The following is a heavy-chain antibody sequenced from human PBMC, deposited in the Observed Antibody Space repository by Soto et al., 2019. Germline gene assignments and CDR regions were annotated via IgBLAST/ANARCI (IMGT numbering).Heavy chain of an antibody. D-gene: IGHD2-15*01. CDR2: ISYDGSNK. CDR1: GFTFSSYA. V-gene: IGHV3-30-3*01. CDR3: ARDGLGRDIVVVVAPQRGPWFDP. Sequence: QVQLVESGGGVVQPGRSLRLSCAASGFTFSSYAMHWVRQAPGKGLEWVAVISYDGSNKYYADSVKGRFTISRDNSKNTLYLQMNSLRAEDTAVYYCARDGLGRDIVVVVAPQRGPWFDPWGQGTLVTVSS. J-gene: IGHJ5*02.